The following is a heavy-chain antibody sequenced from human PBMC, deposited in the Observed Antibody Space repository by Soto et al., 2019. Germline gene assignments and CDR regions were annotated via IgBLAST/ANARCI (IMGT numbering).Heavy chain of an antibody. CDR1: GGSISSYY. CDR2: IYYSGST. Sequence: SETLSLTCTVSGGSISSYYWSWIRQPPGKGLEWIGYIYYSGSTNYNPSLKSRVTISVDTSKNQFSLKLSSVTAADTAVYYCARDVAGLVFDYWGQGTLVTVSS. V-gene: IGHV4-59*01. CDR3: ARDVAGLVFDY. J-gene: IGHJ4*02. D-gene: IGHD1-1*01.